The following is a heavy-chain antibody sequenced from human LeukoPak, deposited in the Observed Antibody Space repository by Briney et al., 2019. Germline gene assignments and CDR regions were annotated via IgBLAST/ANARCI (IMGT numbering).Heavy chain of an antibody. Sequence: GGSLRLSCAASGFTFSSYSMNWVRQAPGKELEWVSSISSGSSYIYYADSVKGRFTISRDNAKNSLYLQMNSLRAEDTAVYYCAGDVSRISDYWGQGTLVTVSS. V-gene: IGHV3-21*01. D-gene: IGHD2-15*01. CDR3: AGDVSRISDY. CDR1: GFTFSSYS. J-gene: IGHJ4*02. CDR2: ISSGSSYI.